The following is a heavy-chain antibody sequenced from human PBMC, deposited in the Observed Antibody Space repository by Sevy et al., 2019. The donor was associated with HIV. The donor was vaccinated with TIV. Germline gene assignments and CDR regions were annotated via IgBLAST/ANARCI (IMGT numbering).Heavy chain of an antibody. CDR3: ARGQREQLVRAFDI. CDR2: MNPNSGNT. Sequence: ASVKVSCKASGYTFTSYDINWVRQATGQGLEWMGWMNPNSGNTGYAQKFQGRVTMTRNTSISTAYMELSSLGSEDTAVYYCARGQREQLVRAFDIWGQGTMVTVSS. D-gene: IGHD6-13*01. J-gene: IGHJ3*02. CDR1: GYTFTSYD. V-gene: IGHV1-8*01.